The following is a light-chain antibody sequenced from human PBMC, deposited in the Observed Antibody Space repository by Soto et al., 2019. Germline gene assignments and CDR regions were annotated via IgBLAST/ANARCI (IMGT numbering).Light chain of an antibody. CDR1: QGVGRW. V-gene: IGKV1D-16*01. CDR2: AAS. CDR3: QQYGGFPAT. Sequence: DLQMTQSPSSLSASVGDTITITWLASQGVGRWLAWYQQKPGKAPKSQIYAASTLQSGVPSRLSGSGSWTDFTLTISSLQHEDLATYYCQQYGGFPATFGQGTKVEIK. J-gene: IGKJ1*01.